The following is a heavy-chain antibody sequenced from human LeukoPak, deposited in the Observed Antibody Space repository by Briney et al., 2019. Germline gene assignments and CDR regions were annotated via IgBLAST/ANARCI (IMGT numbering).Heavy chain of an antibody. CDR2: ISWNSGSI. J-gene: IGHJ3*02. V-gene: IGHV3-9*01. Sequence: GGSLRLSCAASGFTFDDYAMHWVRQAPGKGLEWVSGISWNSGSIGYADSVKGRFTISRDNAKNSLYLQMNSLRAEDTALYYCAKDISVVPAAPGAFDIWGQGTMVTISS. D-gene: IGHD2-2*01. CDR3: AKDISVVPAAPGAFDI. CDR1: GFTFDDYA.